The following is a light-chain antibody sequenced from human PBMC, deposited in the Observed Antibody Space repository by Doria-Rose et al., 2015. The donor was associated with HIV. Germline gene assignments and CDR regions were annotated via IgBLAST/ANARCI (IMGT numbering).Light chain of an antibody. J-gene: IGLJ2*01. V-gene: IGLV1-40*01. CDR3: CSYAGAYTLVV. CDR2: GNS. CDR1: SSNIGAGFD. Sequence: QSVLTQPPSVSGAPGQRVTISCTGSSSNIGAGFDVHWYQQLPGTAPKLLVYGNSDRPSGVPDRFSASKSGTSASLAITGLQAEDEADYYCCSYAGAYTLVVFGGGTKLTVL.